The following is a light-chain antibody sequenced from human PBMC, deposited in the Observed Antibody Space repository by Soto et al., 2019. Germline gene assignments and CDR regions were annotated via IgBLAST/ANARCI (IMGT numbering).Light chain of an antibody. V-gene: IGKV3-15*01. CDR1: QSVNSN. Sequence: EIVMTQSPATLSVSPGERATLSCRASQSVNSNLAWYQQKPGQAPRLLMSAASTRATDVPARFSGSGSGTEFTLTISSLEPEDFAVYYCQQRNNWPPSITFGPGTRLEIK. CDR3: QQRNNWPPSIT. CDR2: AAS. J-gene: IGKJ5*01.